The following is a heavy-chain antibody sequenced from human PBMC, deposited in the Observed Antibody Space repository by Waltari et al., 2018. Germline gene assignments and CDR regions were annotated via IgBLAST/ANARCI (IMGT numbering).Heavy chain of an antibody. V-gene: IGHV3-23*01. CDR3: AKGRWNGDCQFDN. D-gene: IGHD2-21*02. CDR2: ISGSGYTT. CDR1: GFTFSSYA. Sequence: EVQLLESGGGLVQPGGSLRLSCAASGFTFSSYAMSWVRQAPGKGLEWVSAISGSGYTTNYADSVKGRFTISRDNSKNTLYLQMNSLRAEDTAVYYCAKGRWNGDCQFDNWGQGTLVTVSS. J-gene: IGHJ4*02.